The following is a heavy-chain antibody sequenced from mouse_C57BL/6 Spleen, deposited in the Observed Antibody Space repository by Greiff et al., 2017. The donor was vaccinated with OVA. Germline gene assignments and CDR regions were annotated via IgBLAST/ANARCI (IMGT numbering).Heavy chain of an antibody. CDR3: ARDSSGPWFAY. Sequence: QVQLQQSGPGLVQPSQSLSITCPVSGFSLTSYGVHWVRQSPGKGLEWLGVIWRGGSTDYNAAFISRLSISKDNSKSQVFFKMNSLQADDTAIYYCARDSSGPWFAYWGQGTLVTVSA. D-gene: IGHD3-2*02. V-gene: IGHV2-2*01. CDR1: GFSLTSYG. CDR2: IWRGGST. J-gene: IGHJ3*01.